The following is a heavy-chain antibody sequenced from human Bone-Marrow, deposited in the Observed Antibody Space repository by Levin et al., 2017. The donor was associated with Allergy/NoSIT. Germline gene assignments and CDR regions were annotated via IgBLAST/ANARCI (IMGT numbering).Heavy chain of an antibody. V-gene: IGHV3-53*01. CDR2: IYSFGST. CDR1: GFTVSSNY. Sequence: GGSLRLSCAASGFTVSSNYMSWVRQAPGKGLECVAVIYSFGSTYYVDSVKGRFTISRDNSKNTLYLQMNRLRAGDTAVYYCARGTDGSSGYFPLEFWGQGTLVTVSS. CDR3: ARGTDGSSGYFPLEF. D-gene: IGHD3-22*01. J-gene: IGHJ4*02.